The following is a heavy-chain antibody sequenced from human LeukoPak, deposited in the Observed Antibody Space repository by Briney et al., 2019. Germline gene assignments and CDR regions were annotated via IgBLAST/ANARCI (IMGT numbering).Heavy chain of an antibody. J-gene: IGHJ4*02. CDR3: ARDNPGYLAYDS. V-gene: IGHV3-7*04. Sequence: PGGSLRLSCAASGXTFSTYWMTWVRQAPGKGQEWVANIKEDGSATYYVDSVKGRFTISRDNAKKSLYLQMNSLRAEDTAVYYCARDNPGYLAYDSWGQGTLVTVSS. CDR1: GXTFSTYW. CDR2: IKEDGSAT. D-gene: IGHD1-1*01.